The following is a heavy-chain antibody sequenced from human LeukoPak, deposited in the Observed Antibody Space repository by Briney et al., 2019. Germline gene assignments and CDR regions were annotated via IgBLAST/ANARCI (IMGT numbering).Heavy chain of an antibody. CDR3: AREEDYSNSGYWYFDL. D-gene: IGHD4-11*01. J-gene: IGHJ2*01. V-gene: IGHV4-34*01. CDR1: GGSFSGYY. CDR2: INHSGST. Sequence: SETLSLTCAVYGGSFSGYYWSWIRQPPGKGLEWIGEINHSGSTNHNPSLKSRVTISVDTSKNQFSLKLSSVTAADTAVYYCAREEDYSNSGYWYFDLWGRGTLVTVSS.